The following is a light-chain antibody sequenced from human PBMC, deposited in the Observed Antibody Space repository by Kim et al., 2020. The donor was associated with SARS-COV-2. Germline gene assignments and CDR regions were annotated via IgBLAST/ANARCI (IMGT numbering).Light chain of an antibody. CDR2: GKN. V-gene: IGLV3-19*01. Sequence: LGHTVTITCQGDSLRDSYANCYQQKPGQAPVLVIYGKNERPSGIPGRFSGSRSGDTASLTITGTQADDESDYFCCSRDGTNNHLVFGTGTKVTVL. CDR3: CSRDGTNNHLV. CDR1: SLRDSY. J-gene: IGLJ1*01.